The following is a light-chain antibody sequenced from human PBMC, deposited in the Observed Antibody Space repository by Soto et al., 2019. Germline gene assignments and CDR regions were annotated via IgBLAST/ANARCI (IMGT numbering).Light chain of an antibody. J-gene: IGKJ4*01. CDR1: QSVNSN. V-gene: IGKV3-15*01. CDR2: GAS. Sequence: EIVLTQSPATLSLSPGERGTLSCRASQSVNSNYLAWYQQKPGQAPGLLIYGASTRATGIPARFSGSGSGTEFTLTISSLQSEDFAVYYCQQYDNWPLTFGGVNKGDIK. CDR3: QQYDNWPLT.